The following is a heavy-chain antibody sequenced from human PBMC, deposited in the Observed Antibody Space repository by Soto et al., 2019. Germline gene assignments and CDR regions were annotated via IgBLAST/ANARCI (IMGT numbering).Heavy chain of an antibody. CDR2: IGDAGVRT. J-gene: IGHJ4*02. CDR3: AKDYSSVWSRGIDF. CDR1: GFTFRNHA. D-gene: IGHD6-19*01. V-gene: IGHV3-23*01. Sequence: GGSLRLSCVASGFTFRNHAMTWVRRAAGKGLEWVSAIGDAGVRTNYADSVRGRFTVSRDNSKNTLYLQMNTLRAEDTAVYYCAKDYSSVWSRGIDFWGQGTLVTVSS.